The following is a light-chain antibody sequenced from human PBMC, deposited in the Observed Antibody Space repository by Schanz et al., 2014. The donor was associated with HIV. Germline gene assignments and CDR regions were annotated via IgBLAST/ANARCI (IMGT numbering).Light chain of an antibody. CDR3: SSYAGNNNGV. Sequence: QSALTQPPSASGSPGQSVTISCTGTSSDVGAYDYVSWYQQHPGKAPKLMIYEVSKRPSGVSNRFSGSKSGNTASLTISGLQAEDEADYYCSSYAGNNNGVFGGGTKLTVL. CDR2: EVS. CDR1: SSDVGAYDY. V-gene: IGLV2-8*01. J-gene: IGLJ3*02.